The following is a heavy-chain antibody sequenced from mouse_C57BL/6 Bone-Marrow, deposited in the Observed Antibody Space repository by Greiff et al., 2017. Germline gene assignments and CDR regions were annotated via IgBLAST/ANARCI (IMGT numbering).Heavy chain of an antibody. CDR2: IRNKANGYTT. CDR3: ARWTAQAHYYSMDY. J-gene: IGHJ4*01. CDR1: GFTFTDYY. D-gene: IGHD3-2*02. V-gene: IGHV7-3*01. Sequence: DVMLVESGGGLVQPGGSLSLSCAASGFTFTDYYMSWVRQPPGKALEWLGFIRNKANGYTTEYSASVKGRFTISRDNSQSILYLQMNALRAEDSATYYCARWTAQAHYYSMDYWGQGTSVTVSS.